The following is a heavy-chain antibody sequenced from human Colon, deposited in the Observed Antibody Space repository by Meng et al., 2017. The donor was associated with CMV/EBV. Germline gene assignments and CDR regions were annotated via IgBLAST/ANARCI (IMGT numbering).Heavy chain of an antibody. J-gene: IGHJ4*02. CDR2: IKSSGST. V-gene: IGHV3-15*07. D-gene: IGHD4/OR15-4a*01. CDR3: SYGAAYYFDY. Sequence: LSLSCAASGLTVNNVWMNWLRQAPGKGLEWVGRIKSSGSTDFAAPVKDRFAISRDDSENTVYLHMNNLKNEDTAIYYCSYGAAYYFDYWGQGTLVTVSS. CDR1: GLTVNNVW.